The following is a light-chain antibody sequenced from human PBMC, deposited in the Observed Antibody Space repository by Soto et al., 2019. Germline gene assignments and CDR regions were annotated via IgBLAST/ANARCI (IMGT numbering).Light chain of an antibody. J-gene: IGLJ2*01. Sequence: QSVLTQPPSVSGAPGQRVTISCTGSSSNIGAGYDVHWYQQLPGTATKLLIYGNSNRPSGVPDRFSGSKSGTSASLAITGLQDEDEADYYGHSYDSSLSGPKVFGGGTKLTVL. CDR3: HSYDSSLSGPKV. CDR1: SSNIGAGYD. V-gene: IGLV1-40*01. CDR2: GNS.